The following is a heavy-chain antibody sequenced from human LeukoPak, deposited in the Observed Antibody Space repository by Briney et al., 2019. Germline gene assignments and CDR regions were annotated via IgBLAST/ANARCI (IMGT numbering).Heavy chain of an antibody. D-gene: IGHD1-14*01. CDR1: GYTFTSYD. CDR2: MNPNSGNT. CDR3: ASTRGGTNDYYYYMDV. V-gene: IGHV1-8*01. J-gene: IGHJ6*03. Sequence: ASVKVSFKASGYTFTSYDINWVRHATGQGLEWMGWMNPNSGNTGYAQKFQGRVTMTRNTSISTAYMELSSLRSEDTAVYYCASTRGGTNDYYYYMDVWGKGTTVTVSS.